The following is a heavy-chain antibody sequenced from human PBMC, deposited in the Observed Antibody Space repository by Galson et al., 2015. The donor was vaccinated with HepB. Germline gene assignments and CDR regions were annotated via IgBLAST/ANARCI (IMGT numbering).Heavy chain of an antibody. D-gene: IGHD2/OR15-2a*01. CDR1: GVTFSDYY. CDR3: ARATLGWLDP. CDR2: ISSSGTTI. Sequence: SLRLSCAASGVTFSDYYMSWVRQAPGKGLEWISHISSSGTTISYADSVKGRFTVSRDNAKKSLFLQMNSLRDEDTAVYYCARATLGWLDPWGQGTLVTVSS. J-gene: IGHJ5*02. V-gene: IGHV3-11*01.